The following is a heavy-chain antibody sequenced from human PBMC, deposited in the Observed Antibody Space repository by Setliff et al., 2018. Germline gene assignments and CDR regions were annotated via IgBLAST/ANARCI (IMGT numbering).Heavy chain of an antibody. Sequence: ASVKVSCKVSGYTLTELSMHWVRQAPGKGLEWMGGFDPEDGETIYAQKFQGRVTMTEDTSTDTAYMELSSLRSEDTAVYYCARSGDYIWGSYRPYYFDHWGQGTLVTVSS. CDR2: FDPEDGET. D-gene: IGHD3-16*02. J-gene: IGHJ4*02. V-gene: IGHV1-24*01. CDR1: GYTLTELS. CDR3: ARSGDYIWGSYRPYYFDH.